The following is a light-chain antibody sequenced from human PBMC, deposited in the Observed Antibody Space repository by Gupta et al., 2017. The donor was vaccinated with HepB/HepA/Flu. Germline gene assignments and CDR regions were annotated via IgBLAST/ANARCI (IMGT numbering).Light chain of an antibody. V-gene: IGKV1-9*01. CDR2: AAS. CDR1: QGISNY. J-gene: IGKJ4*01. CDR3: QQRNSSPPT. Sequence: DIQLTQSPSFLSASVGDRVTITCRASQGISNYVAWYQQKAGKTPKLLIYAASTLQSGVQSRFSGSGSGTEFTLTISSLQPEDIATYFCQQRNSSPPTFGGGTRVDIK.